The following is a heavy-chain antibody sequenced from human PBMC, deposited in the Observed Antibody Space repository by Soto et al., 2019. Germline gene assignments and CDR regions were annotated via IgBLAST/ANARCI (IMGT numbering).Heavy chain of an antibody. J-gene: IGHJ4*02. CDR2: ISGSGGST. CDR1: GFTFSSYA. CDR3: AKIRVKLAWLAREIYYFDY. D-gene: IGHD6-19*01. Sequence: EVQLLESGGGLVQPGGSLRLSCAASGFTFSSYAMSWVRQAPGKGLEWVSAISGSGGSTYYADSVKGRFTISRDNSKNTLYLQMNSLRAEDTAVYYCAKIRVKLAWLAREIYYFDYWGQGTLVTVSS. V-gene: IGHV3-23*01.